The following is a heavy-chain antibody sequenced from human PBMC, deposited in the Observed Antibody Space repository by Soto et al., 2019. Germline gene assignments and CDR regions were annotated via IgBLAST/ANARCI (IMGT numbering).Heavy chain of an antibody. CDR1: GYTFTSYA. Sequence: GASVKVSCKASGYTFTSYAMHWVRQAPGQRLEWMGWINAGNGNTKYSQKFQGRVTITRDTSASTAYMELSRLRSEDTAVYYCARDSRSWYGFDAFDIWGQGKMVTVSS. V-gene: IGHV1-3*01. D-gene: IGHD6-13*01. J-gene: IGHJ3*02. CDR2: INAGNGNT. CDR3: ARDSRSWYGFDAFDI.